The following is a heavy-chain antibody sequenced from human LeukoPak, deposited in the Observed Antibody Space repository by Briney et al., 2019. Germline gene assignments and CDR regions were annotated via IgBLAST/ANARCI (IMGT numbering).Heavy chain of an antibody. D-gene: IGHD6-19*01. V-gene: IGHV4-59*01. CDR2: IYYSGST. CDR1: GGSFSSYY. CDR3: ARGIAVAGWAYFDY. Sequence: SETLSLTCAVYGGSFSSYYWSWIRQPPGKGLEWIGYIYYSGSTNYNPSLKSRVTISVDTSKNQFSLKLSSVTAADTAVYYCARGIAVAGWAYFDYWGQGTLVTVSS. J-gene: IGHJ4*02.